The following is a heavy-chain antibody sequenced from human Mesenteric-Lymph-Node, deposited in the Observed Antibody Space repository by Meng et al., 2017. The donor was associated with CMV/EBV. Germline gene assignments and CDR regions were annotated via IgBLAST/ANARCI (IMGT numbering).Heavy chain of an antibody. CDR1: GYTFTGYY. CDR2: INPNSGGT. D-gene: IGHD3-22*01. V-gene: IGHV1-2*02. CDR3: ARDVAGLKDYYDSSGYYIDY. Sequence: ASVKVSCKASGYTFTGYYMHWVRQAPGQGLEWMGWINPNSGGTNYAQKFQGRVTMTRDTSISTAYMELSRLRSDDTAVYYCARDVAGLKDYYDSSGYYIDYWGQGTLVTVSS. J-gene: IGHJ4*02.